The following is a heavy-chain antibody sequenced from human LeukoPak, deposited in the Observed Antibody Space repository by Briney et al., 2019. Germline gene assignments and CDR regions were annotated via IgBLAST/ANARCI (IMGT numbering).Heavy chain of an antibody. Sequence: GGSLRLSCVASGFIFSSYGMHWVRQAPGKGLEWVAVISSDGSNKYYADSVTGRFTISRDNSKDTLYLQMNSLRADDTAVYYCANYIQRPPGMDVWGQGTMVTVSS. CDR1: GFIFSSYG. CDR3: ANYIQRPPGMDV. D-gene: IGHD2-15*01. CDR2: ISSDGSNK. V-gene: IGHV3-30*18. J-gene: IGHJ6*02.